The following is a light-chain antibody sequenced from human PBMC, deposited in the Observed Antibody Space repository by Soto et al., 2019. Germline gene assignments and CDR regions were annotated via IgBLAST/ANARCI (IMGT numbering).Light chain of an antibody. CDR1: QSGSSN. Sequence: EIVMTQSPATLSVSPGERATLHCRASQSGSSNLVWYQHKPDQAPRLLIDVASTRATGIPARFSGSGSRTACTLNISGLKSEDFAVYSCKQYNDWPPGYTFGQGTKVEIK. CDR2: VAS. J-gene: IGKJ2*01. V-gene: IGKV3-15*01. CDR3: KQYNDWPPGYT.